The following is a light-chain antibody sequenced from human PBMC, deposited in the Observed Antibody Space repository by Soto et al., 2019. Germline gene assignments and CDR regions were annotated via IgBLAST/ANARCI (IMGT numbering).Light chain of an antibody. CDR1: QSVSSSY. Sequence: NVLTQSPGTLSLSTGERATLSCRASQSVSSSYLAWYQQKPGQAPRLLIYGASSRATGIPDRFSGSGSGTDFTLTISRLEPEDFAVYYCQQYGSTFGHGTRLEIK. J-gene: IGKJ5*01. V-gene: IGKV3-20*01. CDR2: GAS. CDR3: QQYGST.